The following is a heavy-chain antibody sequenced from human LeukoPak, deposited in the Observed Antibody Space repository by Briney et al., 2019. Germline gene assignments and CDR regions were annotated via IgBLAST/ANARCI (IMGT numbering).Heavy chain of an antibody. V-gene: IGHV4-59*01. CDR3: ARTPGSYDFWSPDYYMDV. D-gene: IGHD3-3*01. J-gene: IGHJ6*03. CDR2: IYYSGST. Sequence: SETLSLTCTVSGGSISSYYWSWIRQPPGKGLEWIGYIYYSGSTNYNPSLKSRVTISVDTSKNQFSLKLSSVTAADTAVYYCARTPGSYDFWSPDYYMDVWGKGTTVTVSS. CDR1: GGSISSYY.